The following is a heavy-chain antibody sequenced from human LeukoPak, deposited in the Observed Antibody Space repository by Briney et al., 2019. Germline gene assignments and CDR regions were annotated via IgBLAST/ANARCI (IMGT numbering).Heavy chain of an antibody. CDR3: ARDRPEYSGSYPDY. D-gene: IGHD1-26*01. V-gene: IGHV1-18*01. CDR1: GYTFTSYG. Sequence: ASVKVSCKASGYTFTSYGISWVRQAPGQGLEWMGWISAYNGNINYAQKLQGRVTMTTDTSTSTAYMELRSLRSDDTAVYCCARDRPEYSGSYPDYWGQGTLVTVSS. CDR2: ISAYNGNI. J-gene: IGHJ4*02.